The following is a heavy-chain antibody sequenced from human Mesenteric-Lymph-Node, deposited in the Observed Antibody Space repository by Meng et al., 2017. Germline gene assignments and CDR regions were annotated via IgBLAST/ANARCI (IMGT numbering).Heavy chain of an antibody. CDR3: GTHRGKYFDS. Sequence: AQLQASGPGLVAPSRTLSLPCTVAGGSISSSFDWSCGSRPPGKGRQWIGQIILAGSPNYNPPPESRVTITVDKSKNQFSLRLASVAAADTAILYCGTHRGKYFDSWGQGTLVTVSS. J-gene: IGHJ4*02. CDR1: GGSISSSFD. V-gene: IGHV4-4*02. CDR2: IILAGSP. D-gene: IGHD5-24*01.